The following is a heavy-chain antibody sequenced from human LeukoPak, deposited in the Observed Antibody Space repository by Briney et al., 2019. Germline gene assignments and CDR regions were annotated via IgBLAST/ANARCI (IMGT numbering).Heavy chain of an antibody. CDR3: AGESCSGDTCQRGFDP. D-gene: IGHD2-15*01. Sequence: SETLSLTCTVSGGSISGFSWSWIRQPAGNGLEWIGRFYSSKNTNYSPSLKRRVTMSVDTSAKQFSLKLTSVTAADTAIYYCAGESCSGDTCQRGFDPWGQGTLVTVSS. CDR1: GGSISGFS. J-gene: IGHJ5*02. CDR2: FYSSKNT. V-gene: IGHV4-4*07.